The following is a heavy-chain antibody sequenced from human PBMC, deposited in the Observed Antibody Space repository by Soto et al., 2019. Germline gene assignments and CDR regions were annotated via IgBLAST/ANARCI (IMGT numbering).Heavy chain of an antibody. V-gene: IGHV3-23*01. CDR1: GFTFSNHA. J-gene: IGHJ4*02. D-gene: IGHD6-13*01. CDR3: AKDRTAAARNFDY. CDR2: ISTAVGAT. Sequence: PGGSLRLSCAVSGFTFSNHAMSWVRRAPGKGLEWVSAISTAVGATYYADSVKGRFTISRDDSNNTLYLQMNSLRAEDTAVYYCAKDRTAAARNFDYWGQGTPVTVSS.